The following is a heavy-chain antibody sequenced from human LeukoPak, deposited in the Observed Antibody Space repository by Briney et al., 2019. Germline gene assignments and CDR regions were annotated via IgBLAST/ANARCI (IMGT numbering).Heavy chain of an antibody. CDR3: ARDIVGATRGLYYYYYMGV. CDR1: GGSFSGYY. V-gene: IGHV4-34*01. J-gene: IGHJ6*03. Sequence: SETLSLTCAVYGGSFSGYYWSWIRQPPGKGLEWIGEINHSGSTNYNPSLKSRVTISVDTSKNQFSLKLSSVTAEDTAVYYCARDIVGATRGLYYYYYMGVWGKGTTVTVSS. CDR2: INHSGST. D-gene: IGHD1-26*01.